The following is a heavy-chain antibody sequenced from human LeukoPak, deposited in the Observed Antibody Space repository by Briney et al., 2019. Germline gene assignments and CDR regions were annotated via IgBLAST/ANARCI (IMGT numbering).Heavy chain of an antibody. V-gene: IGHV3-21*04. CDR2: LSSSSIYT. CDR1: AFTLSTYR. J-gene: IGHJ4*02. D-gene: IGHD6-13*01. CDR3: ASETNLYSSSWYGNFDY. Sequence: GGSLSLSSAASAFTLSTYRMNWVRQAPGKELEWVSTLSSSSIYTYYAVSVKGRFTISRDNSKNTLYLQMNSLRAEDTAVYYCASETNLYSSSWYGNFDYWGQGTPVTVSS.